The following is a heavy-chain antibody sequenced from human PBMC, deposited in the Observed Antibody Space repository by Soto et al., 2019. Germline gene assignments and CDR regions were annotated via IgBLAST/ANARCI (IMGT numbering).Heavy chain of an antibody. Sequence: GASVKVSCKASGGTFSSYAISWVRQAPGQGLEWMGGIIPIFGTANYAQKFQGRVTITADESTSTAYMELSSLRSEDTAVYYCARGAPVAATMGAFDYWGQGTLVTVSS. V-gene: IGHV1-69*13. D-gene: IGHD6-19*01. J-gene: IGHJ4*02. CDR1: GGTFSSYA. CDR3: ARGAPVAATMGAFDY. CDR2: IIPIFGTA.